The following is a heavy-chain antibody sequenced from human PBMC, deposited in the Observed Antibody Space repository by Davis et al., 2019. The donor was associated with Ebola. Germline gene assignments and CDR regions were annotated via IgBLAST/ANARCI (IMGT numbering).Heavy chain of an antibody. CDR2: IDSDGSNR. D-gene: IGHD3-3*01. CDR3: VRDPGVLRFLEWSAYYNMDI. Sequence: GESLKISCVASGFTFTTSTMHWVRQAPGKGLMWVSRIDSDGSNRKYADSVKGRFTISRDNAKNTLYLQMNSLTADDTAVYYCVRDPGVLRFLEWSAYYNMDIWGQGTTVTVSS. V-gene: IGHV3-74*01. J-gene: IGHJ6*02. CDR1: GFTFTTST.